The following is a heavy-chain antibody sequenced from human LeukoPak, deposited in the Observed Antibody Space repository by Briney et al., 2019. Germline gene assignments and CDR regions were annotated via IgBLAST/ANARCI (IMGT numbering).Heavy chain of an antibody. Sequence: ASVKVSCKASGGTFSSYAISWVRQAPGHGLEWMGGIIPIFGTANYAQKFQGRVTITADKSTSTAYMELSSLRAEDTAVYYCARDITVGATAPDDYWGQGTLVTVSS. D-gene: IGHD1-26*01. V-gene: IGHV1-69*06. J-gene: IGHJ4*02. CDR3: ARDITVGATAPDDY. CDR2: IIPIFGTA. CDR1: GGTFSSYA.